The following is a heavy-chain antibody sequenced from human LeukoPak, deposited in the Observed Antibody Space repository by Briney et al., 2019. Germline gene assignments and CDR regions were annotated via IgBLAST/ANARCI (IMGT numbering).Heavy chain of an antibody. V-gene: IGHV4-59*01. CDR3: AGARGVGDSSSREGYYYYGMDV. Sequence: SETLSLTCTVSGGSISSYYWSWIRQPPGKGLEWIGYIYYSGSTNYNPSLKSRVTISVDTSKNQFSLKLSSVTAADTAVYYCAGARGVGDSSSREGYYYYGMDVWGQGTTVTVSS. D-gene: IGHD6-6*01. J-gene: IGHJ6*02. CDR2: IYYSGST. CDR1: GGSISSYY.